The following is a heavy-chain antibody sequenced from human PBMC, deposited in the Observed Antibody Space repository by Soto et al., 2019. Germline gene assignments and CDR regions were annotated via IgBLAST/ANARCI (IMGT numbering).Heavy chain of an antibody. D-gene: IGHD5-12*01. Sequence: SETLSLTCAVSGDSISSGGYSWSWIRQQPGKGLEWIGYIYHSGSTYYNPSLKSRVTISVDRSKNQFSLKLSSVTAADTAVYYCAAGGGLPRYYWGQGSLVTVSS. CDR1: GDSISSGGYS. J-gene: IGHJ4*02. CDR2: IYHSGST. CDR3: AAGGGLPRYY. V-gene: IGHV4-30-2*01.